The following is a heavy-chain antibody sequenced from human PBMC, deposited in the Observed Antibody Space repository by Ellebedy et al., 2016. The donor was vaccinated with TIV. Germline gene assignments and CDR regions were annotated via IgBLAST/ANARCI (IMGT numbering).Heavy chain of an antibody. V-gene: IGHV1-69*04. CDR3: AGVPAAMSYYNGMDV. CDR2: IIPILGIA. CDR1: GGTFSSYA. D-gene: IGHD2-2*01. J-gene: IGHJ6*02. Sequence: AASVKVSCKASGGTFSSYAISWVRQAPGQGLELMVRIIPILGIANYAQKFQGSVTITADKSTSTAYMELSSLRSEDTAVYYCAGVPAAMSYYNGMDVWGQGTTVTVSS.